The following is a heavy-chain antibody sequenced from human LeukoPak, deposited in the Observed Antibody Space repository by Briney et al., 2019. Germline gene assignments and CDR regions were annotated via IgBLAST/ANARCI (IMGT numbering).Heavy chain of an antibody. CDR2: VYYSGTT. CDR3: ARGTLYRGWSYYLDF. CDR1: GDSISTSNSY. D-gene: IGHD6-19*01. Sequence: SETLSLTCTVSGDSISTSNSYWGWIRQPPGKALEWIGSVYYSGTTSYNPSLKSRVTISVDMSKNHFSLRLRSVTAADTAMYYCARGTLYRGWSYYLDFWGQGIQVTVSS. V-gene: IGHV4-39*07. J-gene: IGHJ4*02.